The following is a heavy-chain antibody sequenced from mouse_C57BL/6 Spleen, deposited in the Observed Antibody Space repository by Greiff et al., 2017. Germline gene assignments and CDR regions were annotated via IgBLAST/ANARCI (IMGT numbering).Heavy chain of an antibody. CDR1: GYTFTSYW. Sequence: QVQLKQPGAELVKPGASVKMSCKASGYTFTSYWITWVKQRPGQGLEWIGDIYPGSGSTNYNEKFKSKATLTVDTSSSTAYMQLSSLTSEDSAVYYCARKGIYYDYDGYFDVWGTGTTVTVSS. CDR3: ARKGIYYDYDGYFDV. J-gene: IGHJ1*03. V-gene: IGHV1-55*01. CDR2: IYPGSGST. D-gene: IGHD2-4*01.